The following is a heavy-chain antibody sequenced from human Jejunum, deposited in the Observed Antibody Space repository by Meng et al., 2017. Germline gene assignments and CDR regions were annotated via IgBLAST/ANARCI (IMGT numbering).Heavy chain of an antibody. J-gene: IGHJ4*02. CDR1: GASISSGYW. V-gene: IGHV4-4*02. D-gene: IGHD2-15*01. Sequence: QVQLQEAGPGLVGPSVTLALTRAVSGASISSGYWWSWVRQPPGKGLEWIGEIHHGGDTNYNPSLKSRVTISVDKSNNQYSLRLTSVTAADTAMYYCARNGAYSADHWGQGTLVTVSS. CDR3: ARNGAYSADH. CDR2: IHHGGDT.